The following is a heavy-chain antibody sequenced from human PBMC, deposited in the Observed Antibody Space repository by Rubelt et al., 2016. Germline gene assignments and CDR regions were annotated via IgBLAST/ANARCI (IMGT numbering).Heavy chain of an antibody. CDR2: IEQDGSEK. CDR1: GFTFSSYW. Sequence: GESGGGLVQPGGSLRLSCAASGFTFSSYWMSWVRQAPGRGLEWVANIEQDGSEKYYVDSVKGRFTISRDNAKNSLYLQMNSLRAEDTAMYYCARDGTSFGVCGMDVWGQGTTVTVSS. V-gene: IGHV3-7*04. D-gene: IGHD3-3*01. J-gene: IGHJ6*02. CDR3: ARDGTSFGVCGMDV.